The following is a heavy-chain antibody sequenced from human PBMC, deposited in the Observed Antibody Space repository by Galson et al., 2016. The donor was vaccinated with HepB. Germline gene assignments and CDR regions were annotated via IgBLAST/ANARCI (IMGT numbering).Heavy chain of an antibody. D-gene: IGHD3-16*01. Sequence: SETLSLTCAVYGGSFKDYWSWIRQPPGKGLEWIGEIHHSGATNYKPSLASRVTIWADTPRNQFSLRLTSVTAADTAVYYCAKAQLEGWGYYFDYWGQGTLVTVSS. CDR3: AKAQLEGWGYYFDY. J-gene: IGHJ4*02. V-gene: IGHV4-34*01. CDR1: GGSFKDY. CDR2: IHHSGAT.